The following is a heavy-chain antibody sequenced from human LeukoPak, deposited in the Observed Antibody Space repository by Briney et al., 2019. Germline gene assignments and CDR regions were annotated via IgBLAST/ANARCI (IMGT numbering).Heavy chain of an antibody. CDR2: IFHIGNT. D-gene: IGHD4-17*01. Sequence: SETLSLTCSVPPGPISRFYWSWIRQAPGKEPEWIGYIFHIGNTNYNPSLRGRVTISIDTSKNEFSLDLTSVTAADTAVYYCAGTVTTHFAYWGQGALVTVSS. CDR1: PGPISRFY. J-gene: IGHJ4*02. CDR3: AGTVTTHFAY. V-gene: IGHV4-59*08.